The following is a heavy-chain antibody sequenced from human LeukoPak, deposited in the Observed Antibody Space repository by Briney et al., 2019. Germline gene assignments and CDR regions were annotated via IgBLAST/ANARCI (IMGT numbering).Heavy chain of an antibody. V-gene: IGHV4-4*07. J-gene: IGHJ4*02. Sequence: SETLSLTCTVSGGSISSYYWGWIRQPAGKGLEWIGRIYTSETTNYNPSLKSRVTMSVDRSRNQFSLKLSSVTAADTAVYYCAREGDGYNYRDYFDYWGQGTLVTVSS. D-gene: IGHD5-24*01. CDR1: GGSISSYY. CDR2: IYTSETT. CDR3: AREGDGYNYRDYFDY.